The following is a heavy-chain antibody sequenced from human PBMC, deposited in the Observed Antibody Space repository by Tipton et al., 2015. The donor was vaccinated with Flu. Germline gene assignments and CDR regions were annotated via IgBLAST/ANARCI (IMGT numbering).Heavy chain of an antibody. V-gene: IGHV3-48*03. CDR1: GFTFSSYE. J-gene: IGHJ4*02. CDR3: ARDGGQWLGHFDY. D-gene: IGHD6-19*01. Sequence: SLRLSCAASGFTFSSYEMDWVRQAPGKGLEWVSYISDSGTTIYYADSVKGRFTISRDNAENSLHLQMNSLRVEDTAVYYCARDGGQWLGHFDYWGQGTLVTVSS. CDR2: ISDSGTTI.